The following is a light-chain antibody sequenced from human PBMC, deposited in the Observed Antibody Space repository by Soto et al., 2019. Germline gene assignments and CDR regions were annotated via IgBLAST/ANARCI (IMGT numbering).Light chain of an antibody. Sequence: DIQLTQSPSFLSASVGDRVTITCRASQGISSYLAWYQQKPGKAPKLLIYAASTLQSVVPSRFSGSGSGTEFTLKISSLQPEDFVTYCCQQLNSYPYTFGQGTKLEIK. V-gene: IGKV1-9*01. CDR1: QGISSY. CDR3: QQLNSYPYT. J-gene: IGKJ2*01. CDR2: AAS.